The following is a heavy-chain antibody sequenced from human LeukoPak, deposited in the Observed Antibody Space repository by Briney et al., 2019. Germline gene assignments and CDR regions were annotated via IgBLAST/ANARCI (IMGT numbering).Heavy chain of an antibody. CDR1: GGSISSGDYY. CDR2: IYYSGST. D-gene: IGHD3-3*01. Sequence: SETLSLTCTVSGGSISSGDYYWSWIRQPPGKGLEWIGYIYYSGSTYYNPSLKSRVTISVDTSKNQFSPKLSSVTAADTAVYYCASKYYDFWSGYYYGMDVWGQGTTVTVSS. V-gene: IGHV4-30-4*01. J-gene: IGHJ6*02. CDR3: ASKYYDFWSGYYYGMDV.